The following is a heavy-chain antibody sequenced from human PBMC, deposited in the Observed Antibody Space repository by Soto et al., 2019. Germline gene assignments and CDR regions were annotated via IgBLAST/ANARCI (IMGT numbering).Heavy chain of an antibody. D-gene: IGHD1-26*01. CDR2: ITPYNGNA. J-gene: IGHJ5*01. Sequence: QVQLVQSGAEVENPGASVKVSCEASVYTFTNFGINWVRQAPGQGLEWMGWITPYNGNANYAQKHQGRLTITTDTSTSTAYMALRSLTSDDTAVYYCARAQMYSGAYHDSWGQGTLVTVSS. CDR1: VYTFTNFG. CDR3: ARAQMYSGAYHDS. V-gene: IGHV1-18*04.